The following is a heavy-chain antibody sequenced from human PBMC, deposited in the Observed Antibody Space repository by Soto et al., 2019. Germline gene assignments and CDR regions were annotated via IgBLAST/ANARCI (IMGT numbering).Heavy chain of an antibody. V-gene: IGHV4-39*01. J-gene: IGHJ4*02. Sequence: SETLSLTCTVSGGSISSSSYYWGWIRQPPGKGLEWIGSIYYSGSTYYNPSLKSRVTISVDTSKNQFSLKLSSVTAADTAVYYRARLMFGELAAPFDYWGQGTLVTVSS. CDR2: IYYSGST. CDR3: ARLMFGELAAPFDY. D-gene: IGHD3-10*02. CDR1: GGSISSSSYY.